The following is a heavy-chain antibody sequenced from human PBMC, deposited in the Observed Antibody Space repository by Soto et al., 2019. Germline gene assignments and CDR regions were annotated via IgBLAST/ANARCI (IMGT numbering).Heavy chain of an antibody. Sequence: VQLVESGGGLVKPGGSLRLSCAASGFTFSSYSMNWVRQAPGKGLEWVSSISSSSSYIYYADSVKGRFTISRDNAKNSLYLQMNSLRAEDTAVYYCARGLSSSSWFDYWGQGTLVTVSS. CDR3: ARGLSSSSWFDY. CDR2: ISSSSSYI. J-gene: IGHJ4*02. D-gene: IGHD6-6*01. V-gene: IGHV3-21*01. CDR1: GFTFSSYS.